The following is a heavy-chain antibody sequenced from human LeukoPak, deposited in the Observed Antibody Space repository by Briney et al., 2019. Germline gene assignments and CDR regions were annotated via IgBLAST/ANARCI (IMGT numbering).Heavy chain of an antibody. D-gene: IGHD2-8*01. CDR2: IYSGGST. J-gene: IGHJ4*02. CDR1: GFTLSSNY. V-gene: IGHV3-53*01. CDR3: ARRGAHCTNGVCHPLYYFDY. Sequence: GGSLRLSCAASGFTLSSNYMSWVRQAPGKGLEWVSVIYSGGSTYYADSVTGRFTISRDNSKNTLYLQMNSLRAEDTAVYYCARRGAHCTNGVCHPLYYFDYWGQGTLVTVSS.